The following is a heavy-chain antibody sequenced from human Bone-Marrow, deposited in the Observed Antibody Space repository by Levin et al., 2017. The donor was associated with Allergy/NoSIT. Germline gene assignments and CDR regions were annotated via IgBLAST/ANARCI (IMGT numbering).Heavy chain of an antibody. D-gene: IGHD2-2*01. CDR2: IYYSGST. J-gene: IGHJ5*02. V-gene: IGHV4-39*07. Sequence: SQTLSLTCTVSGGSIRSSGYHWGWIRQPPGKGLEWIGSIYYSGSTYYNPSLKSRVTISVDTSKNQVSLKLSSVTAADTAVYYCARDWALGIVVVSTAMNWFDPWGQGTLVTVSS. CDR3: ARDWALGIVVVSTAMNWFDP. CDR1: GGSIRSSGYH.